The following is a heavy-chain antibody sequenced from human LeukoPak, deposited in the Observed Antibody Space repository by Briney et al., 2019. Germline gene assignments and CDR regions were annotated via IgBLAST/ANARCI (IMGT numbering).Heavy chain of an antibody. V-gene: IGHV4-4*07. J-gene: IGHJ4*02. CDR2: IYSSGST. CDR1: DSSISNFF. CDR3: AREVPGNRDAGGYSGATFDY. D-gene: IGHD3-22*01. Sequence: SETLSLTCTVSDSSISNFFGDWIRQPAGKGLEWIGRIYSSGSTNYNPSFKTRVTMSVDTTRNQFSLNLSSVTAADTAVYYCAREVPGNRDAGGYSGATFDYWGQGILVTVSS.